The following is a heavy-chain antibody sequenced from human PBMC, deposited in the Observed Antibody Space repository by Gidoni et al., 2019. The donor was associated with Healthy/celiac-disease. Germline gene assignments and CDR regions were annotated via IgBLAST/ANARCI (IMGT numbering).Heavy chain of an antibody. D-gene: IGHD4-17*01. Sequence: QLQLLESGPGLVKPSATLSLTCPVSGGSISRSSYSWGWIRHPPGKGLEWIGSINYSGSTYYNPARKNRVTISVETSKNQVALKLSSVTSADTAGYYGARPPLRGDPGYWGQGTLVTVSS. CDR3: ARPPLRGDPGY. CDR2: INYSGST. V-gene: IGHV4-39*01. CDR1: GGSISRSSYS. J-gene: IGHJ4*02.